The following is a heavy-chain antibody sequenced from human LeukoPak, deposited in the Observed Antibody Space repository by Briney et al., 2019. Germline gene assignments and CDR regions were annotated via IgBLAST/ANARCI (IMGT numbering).Heavy chain of an antibody. V-gene: IGHV4-4*07. D-gene: IGHD6-13*01. CDR1: VGSISSYY. CDR2: IYTSGST. Sequence: SETLSLTCTVPVGSISSYYCSWIRQPAGKGLEWIGRIYTSGSTNYNPSLKSRVTMSVDTSKNQFSLKLSSVTAADTAVYYCAGDVAAAGLDAFDICSQGTMVTVSS. CDR3: AGDVAAAGLDAFDI. J-gene: IGHJ3*02.